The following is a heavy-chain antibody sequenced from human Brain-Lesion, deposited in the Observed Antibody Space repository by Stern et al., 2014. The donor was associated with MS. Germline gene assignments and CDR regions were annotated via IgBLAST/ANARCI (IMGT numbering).Heavy chain of an antibody. J-gene: IGHJ4*02. D-gene: IGHD4-17*01. V-gene: IGHV4-39*01. Sequence: QLVESGPGLVKPSETLSLTCTVSGGSINTNNYYWGWIRQPPGKGLEWIGNIYSSGSTFYSPSLKSRVTMPVDTSKNHSSLKLSSVTAADTAVYYCARTGDDFGDYSLSYWGQGTLVTVSS. CDR3: ARTGDDFGDYSLSY. CDR1: GGSINTNNYY. CDR2: IYSSGST.